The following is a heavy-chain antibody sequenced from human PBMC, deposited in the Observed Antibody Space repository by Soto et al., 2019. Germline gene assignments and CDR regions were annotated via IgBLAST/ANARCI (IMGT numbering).Heavy chain of an antibody. D-gene: IGHD1-1*01. CDR2: ISFGGGNK. V-gene: IGHV3-30-3*01. J-gene: IGHJ5*02. CDR1: GFSFSFASHA. Sequence: QVQLVESGGGVVQPGRSLRLSCVASGFSFSFASHALNWVRQAPGKGLEWVAVISFGGGNKFYADSVKGRITISRDNSKNTLYLEMSSLRPDDPAVYYCANMAAGTGAYHASWGQGTLVSVSS. CDR3: ANMAAGTGAYHAS.